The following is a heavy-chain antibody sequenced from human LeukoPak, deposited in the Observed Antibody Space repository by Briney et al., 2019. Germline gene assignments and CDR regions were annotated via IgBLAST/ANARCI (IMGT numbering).Heavy chain of an antibody. CDR1: GGTFSSYA. CDR2: IIPIFGTA. V-gene: IGHV1-69*13. CDR3: AREGKDYDILTGYYPNWFDP. J-gene: IGHJ5*02. D-gene: IGHD3-9*01. Sequence: SVKVSCKASGGTFSSYAISWVRQAPRQGLEWMGGIIPIFGTANYAQKLQGRVTITADESTSTAYMELSSLRSEDTAVYYCAREGKDYDILTGYYPNWFDPWGQGTLVTVSS.